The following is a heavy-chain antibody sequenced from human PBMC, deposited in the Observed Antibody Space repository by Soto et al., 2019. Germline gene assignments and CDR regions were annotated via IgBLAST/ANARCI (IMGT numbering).Heavy chain of an antibody. J-gene: IGHJ5*02. D-gene: IGHD6-19*01. CDR3: ARANLAVAGTGWFDP. CDR2: IIPILGIA. CDR1: GGTFSSYT. V-gene: IGHV1-69*02. Sequence: QVQLVQSGAEVKKPGSSVKVSCKASGGTFSSYTISWVRQAPGQGLEWMGRIIPILGIANYAQKFQGRVTITADKSTSTAYMELSSLRSEDTAVYYCARANLAVAGTGWFDPWGQGTLVTVSS.